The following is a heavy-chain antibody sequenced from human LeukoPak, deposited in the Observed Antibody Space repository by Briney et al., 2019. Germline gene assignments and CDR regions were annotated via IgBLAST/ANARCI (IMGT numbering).Heavy chain of an antibody. D-gene: IGHD3-10*01. CDR2: ISYDGSNK. CDR3: ARDNMGVAPGSYGY. J-gene: IGHJ4*02. V-gene: IGHV3-30*01. CDR1: GFTFSSYA. Sequence: PGGSLRLSCAASGFTFSSYAMHWVRQAPGKGLEWVAVISYDGSNKYYADSVKGRFTISRDNSKNTLYLQMNSLRAEDTAVYYCARDNMGVAPGSYGYWGQGTLVTVSS.